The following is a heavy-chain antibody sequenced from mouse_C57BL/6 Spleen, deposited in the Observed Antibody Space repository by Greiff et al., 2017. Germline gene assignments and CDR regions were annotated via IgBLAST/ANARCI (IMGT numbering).Heavy chain of an antibody. V-gene: IGHV14-1*01. CDR3: TVIYYDYDVNY. Sequence: EVQLQQSGAELVRPGASVKLSCTASGFNIKDYYMHWVKQRPEQGLEWIGRIDPEDGDTEYAPKFQGKATMTADTSSNTAYLQLSSLTSEDTAVYYCTVIYYDYDVNYWGQGTTLTVSS. J-gene: IGHJ2*01. CDR1: GFNIKDYY. D-gene: IGHD2-4*01. CDR2: IDPEDGDT.